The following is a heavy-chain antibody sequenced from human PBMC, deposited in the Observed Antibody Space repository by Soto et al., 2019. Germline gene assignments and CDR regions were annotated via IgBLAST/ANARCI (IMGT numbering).Heavy chain of an antibody. CDR2: ISSNGGGT. CDR3: ATLITEAIDLDH. D-gene: IGHD1-20*01. V-gene: IGHV3-64*01. J-gene: IGHJ4*02. CDR1: GFTFSYYR. Sequence: EVQLVESGGGLVQPGGSLRLSCAASGFTFSYYRMHWVRQAPGTGLEYVAGISSNGGGTYYASSVKGRFTISRDNSKNTLYLQMGSLRTEDMALYYCATLITEAIDLDHWGQGALVTVSS.